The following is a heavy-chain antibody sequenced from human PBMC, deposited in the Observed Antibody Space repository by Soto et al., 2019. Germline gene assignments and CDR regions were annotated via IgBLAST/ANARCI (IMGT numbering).Heavy chain of an antibody. CDR3: ARTLRATVIYYFDY. D-gene: IGHD2-21*01. CDR2: IYHSGST. Sequence: SETLSLTCSVSGGSISSSSYYWGWIRQPPGKGLEWIGSIYHSGSTYYNPSLKSRVTISVDTSKNQFSLKLSSVTAADTAVYYCARTLRATVIYYFDYWGQGTLVTVSS. CDR1: GGSISSSSYY. J-gene: IGHJ4*02. V-gene: IGHV4-39*01.